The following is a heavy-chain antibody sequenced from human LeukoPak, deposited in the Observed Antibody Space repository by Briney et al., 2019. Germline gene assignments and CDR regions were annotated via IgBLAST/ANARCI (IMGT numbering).Heavy chain of an antibody. J-gene: IGHJ4*02. CDR3: VRDITAPGGFLYFDY. V-gene: IGHV3-11*01. Sequence: GSLRLSCAASGFTFNDHYMTWIRQSPGKGLEWLSFISGDGGDISYADSVRGRFAVSRDNARKSVFLQMSSLRVEDTAVYYCVRDITAPGGFLYFDYWGRGTLVTVSS. CDR2: ISGDGGDI. D-gene: IGHD2-8*02. CDR1: GFTFNDHY.